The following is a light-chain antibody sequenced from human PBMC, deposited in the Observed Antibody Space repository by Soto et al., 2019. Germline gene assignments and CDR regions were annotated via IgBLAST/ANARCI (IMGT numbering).Light chain of an antibody. J-gene: IGKJ3*01. CDR3: QRYDTYSGT. V-gene: IGKV1-5*03. CDR1: QSIDTW. CDR2: RAS. Sequence: DIQMTQSPSTLSASVGDRVTITCRASQSIDTWLAWYQQEPGKAPKLLIYRASSLESGVPSRFSGSGSGTEFTLTISSLQPDDFSTYYCQRYDTYSGTFGPGTKVDIK.